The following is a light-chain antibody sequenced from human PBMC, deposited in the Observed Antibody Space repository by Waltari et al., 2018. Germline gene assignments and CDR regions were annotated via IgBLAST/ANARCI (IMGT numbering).Light chain of an antibody. J-gene: IGKJ2*01. CDR3: QQYFDNPRT. V-gene: IGKV4-1*01. CDR1: QSLLYTSNNKNY. CDR2: WAS. Sequence: EIVMTQSPESLAVSLGETATITCKFSQSLLYTSNNKNYLAWYQQKPGQPPRLLIYWASSRDSGVPDRFSGSGSGTDFTLTISSLQAEDVAVYYCQQYFDNPRTFGQGTRLEIK.